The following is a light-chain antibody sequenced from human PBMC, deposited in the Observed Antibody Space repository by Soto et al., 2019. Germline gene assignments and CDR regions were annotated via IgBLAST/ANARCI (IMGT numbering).Light chain of an antibody. V-gene: IGKV1-9*01. J-gene: IGKJ4*01. Sequence: DIQMTQSPSSLSASVGDRVTITCRASQAISSYLAWYQQKPGKAPNLLIYAASTLQSGVPSRFSGSGSGADFTLTISSLQPEDFATYFCQQLNSYPLPFGGGAKADVK. CDR1: QAISSY. CDR3: QQLNSYPLP. CDR2: AAS.